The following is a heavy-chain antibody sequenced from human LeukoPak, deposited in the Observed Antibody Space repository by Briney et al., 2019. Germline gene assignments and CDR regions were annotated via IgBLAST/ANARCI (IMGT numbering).Heavy chain of an antibody. CDR3: ARSSSWPYYYYYYMDV. Sequence: SETLSLTCAVYGGSFSGYYWSWIRQPPGKGLEWIGEINHSGSTNYNPSLKSRVTISVDTSKNQFSLKLSSVTAADTAVYYCARSSSWPYYYYYYMDVWGKGTTVTVSS. J-gene: IGHJ6*03. CDR2: INHSGST. V-gene: IGHV4-34*01. D-gene: IGHD6-13*01. CDR1: GGSFSGYY.